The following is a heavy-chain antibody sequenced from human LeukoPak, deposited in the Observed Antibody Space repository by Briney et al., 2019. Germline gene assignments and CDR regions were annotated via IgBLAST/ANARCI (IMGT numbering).Heavy chain of an antibody. CDR3: AREYTGGWDYYYMDV. Sequence: ASVKVSCRASGYTFTSYGISWVRQAPGQGLEWMGWISAYNGNTNYAQKLQGRVTMTTDTSTSTAYMELRSLRSDDTAVYYCAREYTGGWDYYYMDVWGKGTTVTVSS. D-gene: IGHD2-8*02. CDR1: GYTFTSYG. J-gene: IGHJ6*03. V-gene: IGHV1-18*01. CDR2: ISAYNGNT.